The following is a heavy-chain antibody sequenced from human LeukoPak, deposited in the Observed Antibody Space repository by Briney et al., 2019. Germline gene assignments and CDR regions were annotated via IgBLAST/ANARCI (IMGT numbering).Heavy chain of an antibody. V-gene: IGHV3-7*01. Sequence: GGSLRLSCAASGFTFSSYAMSWVRQAPGKGLEWVANIKQDGSEKYYVDSVKGRFTISRDNAKNSLYLQMNSLRAEDTAVYYCARAPTYYYDSSGYYDYWGQGTLVTASS. D-gene: IGHD3-22*01. CDR2: IKQDGSEK. J-gene: IGHJ4*02. CDR1: GFTFSSYA. CDR3: ARAPTYYYDSSGYYDY.